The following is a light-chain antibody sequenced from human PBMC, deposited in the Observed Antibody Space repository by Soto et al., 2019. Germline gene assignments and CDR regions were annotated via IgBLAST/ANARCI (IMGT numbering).Light chain of an antibody. Sequence: DIQMTQSPSSLSASVGDRVTITCRASQSIDSYLNWYPQKPGKAPNLLIYAASTLQSGVPSRFSGSGSGTDFTLTISALQPEDFTTYYCQQSYSTPRTFGQGTKVDIK. V-gene: IGKV1-39*01. CDR1: QSIDSY. CDR2: AAS. J-gene: IGKJ1*01. CDR3: QQSYSTPRT.